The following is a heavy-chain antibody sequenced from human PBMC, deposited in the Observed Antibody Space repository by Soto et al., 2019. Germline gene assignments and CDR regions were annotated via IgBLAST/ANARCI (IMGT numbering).Heavy chain of an antibody. J-gene: IGHJ4*02. CDR3: ATGGDTAKHGY. Sequence: VQLVESGGGLVQPGGSLRLSCVGSGFTVTDNHMTWVRQAPGRGPEWVSTIYYNGNTFHADSVWGRFTISRDTSKNMLFLQMNSLRAEDTAVYYCATGGDTAKHGYWGQGTLVTVSS. V-gene: IGHV3-53*01. CDR2: IYYNGNT. CDR1: GFTVTDNH. D-gene: IGHD5-18*01.